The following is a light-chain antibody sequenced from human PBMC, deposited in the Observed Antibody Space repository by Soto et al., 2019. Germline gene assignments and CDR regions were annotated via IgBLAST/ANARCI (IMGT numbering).Light chain of an antibody. CDR2: DAS. CDR1: QTIRTY. V-gene: IGKV3-11*01. Sequence: EIVLTQSPATVSLSPGETATLSCKASQTIRTYLAWYQHKPGQAPRLLISDASKRATGTPDRFSGSGSGTEFTLTISGLEPGDVATYSCQQREWPVTFGPGTNVAIK. J-gene: IGKJ3*01. CDR3: QQREWPVT.